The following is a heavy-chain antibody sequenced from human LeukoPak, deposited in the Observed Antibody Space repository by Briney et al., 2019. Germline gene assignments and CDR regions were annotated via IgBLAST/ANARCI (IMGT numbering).Heavy chain of an antibody. D-gene: IGHD6-19*01. Sequence: PSETLSLTCAVYGGSFSGYYWSWIRQPAGKGLEWIGRIYTSGSTNYNPSLKSRVTISVDTSKNQFSLKLSSVTAADTAVYYCARADPAVAGTDYWGQGTLVTVSS. CDR1: GGSFSGYY. CDR3: ARADPAVAGTDY. CDR2: IYTSGST. J-gene: IGHJ4*02. V-gene: IGHV4-59*10.